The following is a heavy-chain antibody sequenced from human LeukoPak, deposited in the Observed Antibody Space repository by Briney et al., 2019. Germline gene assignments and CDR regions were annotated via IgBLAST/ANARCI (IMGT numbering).Heavy chain of an antibody. J-gene: IGHJ6*03. CDR1: GDSNSSRRHY. V-gene: IGHV4-39*07. CDR2: IHYSGST. CDR3: AKSQTGSYYARYYYMDV. D-gene: IGHD1-26*01. Sequence: SETLTLTCNVSGDSNSSRRHYWGWLRQTPGKGLEWIEVIHYSGSTDYNPSLKSRLTFSVDTSTNQFSLKLSSVTAADTAVYYCAKSQTGSYYARYYYMDVWGKGTTVTVS.